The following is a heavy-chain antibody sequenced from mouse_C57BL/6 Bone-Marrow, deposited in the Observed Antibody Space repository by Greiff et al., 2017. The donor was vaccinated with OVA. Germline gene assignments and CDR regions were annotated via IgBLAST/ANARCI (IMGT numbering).Heavy chain of an antibody. J-gene: IGHJ2*01. D-gene: IGHD1-1*01. Sequence: QVQLQQSGPGLVQPSQCLSITCTVSGFSLTSYGVHWVSQSPGKGLEWLGVIWSGGSTDYNAAFISRLSISKDNSTSQVFFKMNSLQADDTAIYDCARNYYGSSYFDYWGQGTTLTVSS. CDR1: GFSLTSYG. CDR2: IWSGGST. V-gene: IGHV2-2*01. CDR3: ARNYYGSSYFDY.